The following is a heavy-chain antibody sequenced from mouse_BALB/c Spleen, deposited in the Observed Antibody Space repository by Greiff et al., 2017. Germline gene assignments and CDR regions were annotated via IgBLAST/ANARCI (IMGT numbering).Heavy chain of an antibody. V-gene: IGHV1S56*01. Sequence: QVQLKESGPELVKPGASVRISCKASGYTFTSYYIHWVKQRPGQGLEWIGWIYPGNVNTKYNEKFKGKATLTADKSSSTAYMQLSSLTSEDSAVYFCARSGTTGYFDVWGAGTTVTVAS. D-gene: IGHD1-1*01. CDR1: GYTFTSYY. J-gene: IGHJ1*01. CDR2: IYPGNVNT. CDR3: ARSGTTGYFDV.